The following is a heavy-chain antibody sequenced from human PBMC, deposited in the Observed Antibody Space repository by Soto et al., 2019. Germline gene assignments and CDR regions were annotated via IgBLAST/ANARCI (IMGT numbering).Heavy chain of an antibody. D-gene: IGHD2-15*01. J-gene: IGHJ4*02. V-gene: IGHV1-18*01. Sequence: QVHLVQSGAEVKKPGASVKVSCKASGYTFTSYGITWVRQAPGQGLEWMGWISAHNGNTDYAQKLQGRVSVTRDTTASIAYMGLRSLISDDTAVYCCGRGWYGDYWGQGALVTVSS. CDR3: GRGWYGDY. CDR2: ISAHNGNT. CDR1: GYTFTSYG.